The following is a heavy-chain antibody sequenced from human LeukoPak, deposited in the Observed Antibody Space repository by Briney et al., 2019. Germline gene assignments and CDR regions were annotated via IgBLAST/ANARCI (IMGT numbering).Heavy chain of an antibody. J-gene: IGHJ4*02. CDR1: GFTFSSYG. Sequence: PGGSLRLSCAASGFTFSSYGMHWVRQAPGKGLEWVAVISYDGSNKYYADSVKGRFTISRDNSKNTLYLQMNSLRAEDTAVYYCAKVATITSTYFDYWGQGTLVTVSS. CDR3: AKVATITSTYFDY. CDR2: ISYDGSNK. D-gene: IGHD5-24*01. V-gene: IGHV3-30*18.